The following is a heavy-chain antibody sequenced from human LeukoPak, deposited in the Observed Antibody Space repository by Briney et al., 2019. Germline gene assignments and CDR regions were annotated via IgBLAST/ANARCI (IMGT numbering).Heavy chain of an antibody. J-gene: IGHJ4*02. V-gene: IGHV4-39*07. CDR2: INHSGST. CDR1: GGSISSSSYY. CDR3: ARPLYYYGSGTPLGY. Sequence: SETLSLTCTVSGGSISSSSYYWGWIRQPPGKGLEWIGEINHSGSTNYNPSLKSRVTISVDTSKNQFSLKLSSVTAADTAVYYCARPLYYYGSGTPLGYWGQGTLVTVSS. D-gene: IGHD3-10*01.